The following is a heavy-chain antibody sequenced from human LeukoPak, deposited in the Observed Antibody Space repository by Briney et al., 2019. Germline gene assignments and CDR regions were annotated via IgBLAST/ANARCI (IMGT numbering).Heavy chain of an antibody. J-gene: IGHJ4*02. CDR2: INPSGGST. V-gene: IGHV1-46*01. Sequence: ASVKVSCKASGYTFTSYYMHWVRQAPGQGLEWMGIINPSGGSTSYAQKFQGRVTMTRDMSTSTVYMELSSLRSDDTAVYYCARDLRGDTIFGVVIHDYWGQGTLVTVSS. D-gene: IGHD3-3*01. CDR1: GYTFTSYY. CDR3: ARDLRGDTIFGVVIHDY.